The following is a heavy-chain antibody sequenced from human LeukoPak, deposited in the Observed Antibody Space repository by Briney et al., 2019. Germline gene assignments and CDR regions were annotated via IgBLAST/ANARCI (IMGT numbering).Heavy chain of an antibody. J-gene: IGHJ1*01. CDR2: IFYSGST. CDR3: ASGPYPAAGTDHQFEH. CDR1: GASISSYY. D-gene: IGHD6-13*01. V-gene: IGHV4-59*01. Sequence: SETLSLSCTVSGASISSYYWSWIRQPPGKGLEWIGYIFYSGSTLYNPTLQSRVTISVDTSKNQLSLKLTSVTAADTAVYYCASGPYPAAGTDHQFEHWRQGPVDTVSS.